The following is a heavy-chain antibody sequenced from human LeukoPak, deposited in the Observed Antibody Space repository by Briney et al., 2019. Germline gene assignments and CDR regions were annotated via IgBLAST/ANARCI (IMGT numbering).Heavy chain of an antibody. CDR3: ARDRGYCSSTSCRNLGYMDV. CDR1: GFTLSSYN. J-gene: IGHJ6*03. Sequence: GGSLRLSCAASGFTLSSYNMNWVRQAPGKGLEYISYISSSSSTIYYADSVKGRFTISRDNAKNSLYLQMNSLRAEDTAVYYCARDRGYCSSTSCRNLGYMDVWGKGTTVTVSS. CDR2: ISSSSSTI. V-gene: IGHV3-48*04. D-gene: IGHD2-2*01.